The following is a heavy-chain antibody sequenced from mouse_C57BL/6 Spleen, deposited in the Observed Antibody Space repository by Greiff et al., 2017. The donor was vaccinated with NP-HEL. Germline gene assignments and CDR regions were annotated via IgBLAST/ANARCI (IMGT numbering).Heavy chain of an antibody. J-gene: IGHJ2*01. Sequence: QVQLKQPGAELVKPGASVKLSCKASGYTFTSYWMHWVKQRPGRGLEWIGRIDPNSGGTKYNEKFKSKATLTVDKPSSTAYMQLSSLTSEDSAVYYCARRRNLYYFDYWGQGTTLTVSS. CDR3: ARRRNLYYFDY. D-gene: IGHD2-1*01. CDR1: GYTFTSYW. V-gene: IGHV1-72*01. CDR2: IDPNSGGT.